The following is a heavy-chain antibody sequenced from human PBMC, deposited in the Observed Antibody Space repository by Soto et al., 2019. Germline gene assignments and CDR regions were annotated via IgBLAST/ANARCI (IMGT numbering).Heavy chain of an antibody. J-gene: IGHJ4*02. CDR1: GFTFDDYA. Sequence: EVQLVESGGGLVQPGRSLRLSCAASGFTFDDYAMHWVRQAPGKGLEWVSGIDWNSGRINYADYVKGRFTISRDSANNSLYLQMNSVRAEDTALYYCAKGGNYDFWSGPGDYWGQGTLVTVSS. CDR3: AKGGNYDFWSGPGDY. V-gene: IGHV3-9*01. D-gene: IGHD3-3*01. CDR2: IDWNSGRI.